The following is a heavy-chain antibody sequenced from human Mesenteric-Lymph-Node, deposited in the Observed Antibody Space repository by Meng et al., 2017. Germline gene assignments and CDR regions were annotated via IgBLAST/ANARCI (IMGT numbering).Heavy chain of an antibody. V-gene: IGHV1-69*06. CDR3: VRWDNTGYFFDY. D-gene: IGHD3-9*01. CDR2: IIPIFGTP. CDR1: GGTFTYYA. Sequence: QVHRWQVGGRVKKSGSSVKVSCKASGGTFTYYAFTWVRQAPGQGLEWMGGIIPIFGTPYYAQRFQGRVTITADKSMTSAFLELSTLTPEDTAVYYCVRWDNTGYFFDYWGQGTLVTVSS. J-gene: IGHJ4*02.